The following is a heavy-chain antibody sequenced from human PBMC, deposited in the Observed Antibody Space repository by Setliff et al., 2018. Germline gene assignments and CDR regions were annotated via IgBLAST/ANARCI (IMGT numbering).Heavy chain of an antibody. J-gene: IGHJ4*01. D-gene: IGHD3-10*01. CDR3: ARQAGLRGYYGSNSLYYFDF. CDR1: GDSVSGYY. CDR2: IHYAGTT. Sequence: SETLSLTCTVSGDSVSGYYWSWIRQPPGKALEWIGYIHYAGTTFYNPSLEGRVTISVDTSKNQFPLGLTSVTAADTAVYYCARQAGLRGYYGSNSLYYFDFWGRGTLVTVSS. V-gene: IGHV4-59*08.